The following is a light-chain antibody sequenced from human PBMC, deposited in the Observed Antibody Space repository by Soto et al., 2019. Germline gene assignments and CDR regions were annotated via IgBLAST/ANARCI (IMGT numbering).Light chain of an antibody. V-gene: IGLV6-57*04. CDR1: SGSIASNY. CDR3: QSYHSGNVV. CDR2: EAN. J-gene: IGLJ3*02. Sequence: NFMLTQPHSVSESPGKTVIISCTRSSGSIASNYVQWYQQRPGSAPTPVIYEANERPSGVPDRFSGSIDSSSNSASLTISGLKTDYEADYYCQSYHSGNVVFGGGTKVTVL.